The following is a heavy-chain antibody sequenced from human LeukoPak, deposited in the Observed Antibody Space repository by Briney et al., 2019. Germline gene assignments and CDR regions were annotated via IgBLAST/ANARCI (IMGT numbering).Heavy chain of an antibody. V-gene: IGHV1-2*02. CDR2: INPNSGGT. D-gene: IGHD2-15*01. Sequence: GASVKVSCKASGYTFTGYYMHWVRQAPGQGLEWMGWINPNSGGTDYAQKFQGRVTMTRDTSISTAYMELSRLRSDDTAVYYCARAGNHCSGGSCYRSGFDYWGQGTVVTVSS. CDR1: GYTFTGYY. CDR3: ARAGNHCSGGSCYRSGFDY. J-gene: IGHJ4*02.